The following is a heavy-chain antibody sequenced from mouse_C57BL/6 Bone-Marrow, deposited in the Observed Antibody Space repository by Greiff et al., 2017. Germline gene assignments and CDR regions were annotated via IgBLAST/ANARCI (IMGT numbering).Heavy chain of an antibody. J-gene: IGHJ3*01. Sequence: DVQLVESGGDLVKPGASLKLSCAASGFTFSSYCMSWVRQTPGKGLEWIGTIGSGGSDTYYTDKVKGRFTLSRDKAKNTLYLQLSSLTSEDTAMYYCARRPLYDYGSSRVAYGGQGTRATVSA. CDR1: GFTFSSYC. CDR3: ARRPLYDYGSSRVAY. D-gene: IGHD1-1*01. CDR2: IGSGGSDT. V-gene: IGHV5-6*01.